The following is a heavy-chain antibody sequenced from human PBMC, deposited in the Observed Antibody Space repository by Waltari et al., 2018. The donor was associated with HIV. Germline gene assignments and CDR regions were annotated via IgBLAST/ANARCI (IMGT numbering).Heavy chain of an antibody. Sequence: QVQLQESGPGLVKPSQTLSLTCTVSGGSISSGDYYWSWIRQPPGKGLEWIGYIYYSGGTYYNPSLKSRGTISVDTSKNQFSLKLSSVTAADTAVYYCARDCCDFWSGYSRHYYYGMDVWGQGTTVTVSS. CDR3: ARDCCDFWSGYSRHYYYGMDV. CDR2: IYYSGGT. D-gene: IGHD3-3*01. V-gene: IGHV4-30-4*01. CDR1: GGSISSGDYY. J-gene: IGHJ6*02.